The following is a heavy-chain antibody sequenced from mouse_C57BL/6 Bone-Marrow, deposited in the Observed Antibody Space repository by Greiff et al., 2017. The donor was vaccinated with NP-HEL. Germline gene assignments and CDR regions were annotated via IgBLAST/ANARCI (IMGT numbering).Heavy chain of an antibody. V-gene: IGHV1-50*01. CDR2: INPSDSYT. CDR1: GYTFTSYW. J-gene: IGHJ4*01. D-gene: IGHD2-1*01. CDR3: AREGLLFAMDD. Sequence: QVQLQQSGAELVKPGASVKLSCKASGYTFTSYWMQWVKQRPGQGLEWIGEINPSDSYTTYNQKFKGKATLTVDKSSSTADRLLSIETSEVSAGDYGAREGLLFAMDDWGQGTSVTVSS.